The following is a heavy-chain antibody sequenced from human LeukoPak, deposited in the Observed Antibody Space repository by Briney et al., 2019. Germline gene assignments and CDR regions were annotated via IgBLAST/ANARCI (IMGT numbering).Heavy chain of an antibody. V-gene: IGHV3-7*01. D-gene: IGHD6-13*01. CDR1: RFTFSSHW. J-gene: IGHJ3*02. Sequence: PGGSLRLSCAASRFTFSSHWMTWVRQAPGKGLEWVANIKQDGSVKDYVDSVKGRFTISRDNAKNSLYLQMNSLRGEDTAVYYCARDSADSSSFAFDIWGQGTLVTVSS. CDR2: IKQDGSVK. CDR3: ARDSADSSSFAFDI.